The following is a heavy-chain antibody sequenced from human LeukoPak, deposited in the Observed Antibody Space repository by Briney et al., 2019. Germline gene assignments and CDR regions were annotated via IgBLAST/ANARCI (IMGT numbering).Heavy chain of an antibody. Sequence: SETLSLTCTVSGGSISSYYWSWIRQPAGKGLEWIGRIYTSGSTNYNPSLESRVTMSVDTSKNQFSLKLSSVTAADTAVYYCARTRYYYNSRSYGAPYYFDYWGQGTLVTVSS. CDR2: IYTSGST. V-gene: IGHV4-4*07. J-gene: IGHJ4*02. CDR1: GGSISSYY. D-gene: IGHD3-10*01. CDR3: ARTRYYYNSRSYGAPYYFDY.